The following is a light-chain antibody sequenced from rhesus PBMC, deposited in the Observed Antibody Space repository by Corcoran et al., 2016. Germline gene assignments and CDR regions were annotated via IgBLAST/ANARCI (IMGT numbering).Light chain of an antibody. Sequence: DIQMTQSPSSLSASVGDRVTITCRASENVNNYLNWYQQKPGKAPKLLIYNVSTLESGVPSRFSGSGSGTDYTFTISSLQPEDVATYYCQHGYGTPLTFGGGTKVEIK. CDR3: QHGYGTPLT. CDR1: ENVNNY. V-gene: IGKV1-74*01. J-gene: IGKJ4*01. CDR2: NVS.